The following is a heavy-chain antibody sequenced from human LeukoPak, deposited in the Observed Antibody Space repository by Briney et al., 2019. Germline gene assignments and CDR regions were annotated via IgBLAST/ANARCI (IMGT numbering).Heavy chain of an antibody. D-gene: IGHD1-14*01. CDR3: ARDKGTRSLDH. J-gene: IGHJ4*02. V-gene: IGHV3-33*01. CDR2: IWYDGSYK. Sequence: QPGRSLRLSCAASGLPFSTSGMHWVRQAPGKGLEWVADIWYDGSYKYYADSVQGRFIISRDNSINMVYLEMNSLRAEDTAVYYCARDKGTRSLDHWGQGTLVTVSS. CDR1: GLPFSTSG.